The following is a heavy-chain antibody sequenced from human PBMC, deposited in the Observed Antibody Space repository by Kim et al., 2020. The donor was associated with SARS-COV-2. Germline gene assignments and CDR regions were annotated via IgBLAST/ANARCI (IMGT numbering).Heavy chain of an antibody. CDR1: GYTFTGYY. CDR2: INPNSGGT. Sequence: ASVKVSCKASGYTFTGYYMHWVRQAPGQGLEWMGRINPNSGGTNYAQKFQGRVTMTRDTSISTAYMERSRLRSADTAVYYWARVVYCGGDCYRGRGAFDIWGQGTMVTVSS. D-gene: IGHD2-21*01. V-gene: IGHV1-2*06. CDR3: ARVVYCGGDCYRGRGAFDI. J-gene: IGHJ3*02.